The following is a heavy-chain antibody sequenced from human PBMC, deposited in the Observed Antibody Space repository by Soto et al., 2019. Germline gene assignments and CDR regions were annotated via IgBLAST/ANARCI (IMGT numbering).Heavy chain of an antibody. V-gene: IGHV3-74*01. Sequence: EVQLVESGGGLVQPGGSLRLSCAASGFTFSSYWMHWVRQVPGKGLVWVSRINSDGSSTGYADSVMGRFTISRDNAKNTLYLQMNSLRAEDTAVYYCARDQVYCSGGSCYVAGYWGQGTLVTVSS. CDR2: INSDGSST. CDR3: ARDQVYCSGGSCYVAGY. J-gene: IGHJ4*02. D-gene: IGHD2-15*01. CDR1: GFTFSSYW.